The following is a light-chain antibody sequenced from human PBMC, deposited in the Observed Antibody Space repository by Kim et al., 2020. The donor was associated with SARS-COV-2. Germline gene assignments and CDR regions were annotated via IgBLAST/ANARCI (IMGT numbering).Light chain of an antibody. CDR3: QQYNKWFALS. CDR2: DVS. V-gene: IGKV3-15*01. Sequence: SPGERATLYCRASQSVSTNVAWYQQKPGQAPRLLIYDVSIRATGVPVRFSGSGSGTEFTLTISNLKSEDFAVYHCQQYNKWFALSFGGGTKVDIK. CDR1: QSVSTN. J-gene: IGKJ4*01.